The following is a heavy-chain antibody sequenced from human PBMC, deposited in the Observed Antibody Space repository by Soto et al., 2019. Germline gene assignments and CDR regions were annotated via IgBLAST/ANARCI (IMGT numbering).Heavy chain of an antibody. V-gene: IGHV3-21*01. J-gene: IGHJ4*02. D-gene: IGHD5-12*01. CDR3: AREIEEPPHLKSNSGYLYRGYYFDY. Sequence: GGSLRLSCAASGFTFSSYSMNWVRQAPGKGLEWVSSISSSSSYIYYADSVKGRFTISRDNAKNSLYLQMNSLRAEDTAVYYCAREIEEPPHLKSNSGYLYRGYYFDYWGQGTLVTVSS. CDR2: ISSSSSYI. CDR1: GFTFSSYS.